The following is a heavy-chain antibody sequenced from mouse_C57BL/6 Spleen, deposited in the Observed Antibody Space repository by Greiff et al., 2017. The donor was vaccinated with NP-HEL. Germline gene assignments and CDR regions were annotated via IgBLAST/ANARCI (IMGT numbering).Heavy chain of an antibody. CDR3: ARSLHYYGSSSYWYFDV. D-gene: IGHD1-1*01. CDR2: IDPSDSYT. Sequence: QVQLQQPGAELVKPGASVKLSCKASGYTFTSYWMQWVKQRPGQGLEWIGEIDPSDSYTNYNQKFKGKATLTVDTSSSTAYMQLSSLTSEDSAVYYCARSLHYYGSSSYWYFDVWGTGTTVTVSS. J-gene: IGHJ1*03. V-gene: IGHV1-50*01. CDR1: GYTFTSYW.